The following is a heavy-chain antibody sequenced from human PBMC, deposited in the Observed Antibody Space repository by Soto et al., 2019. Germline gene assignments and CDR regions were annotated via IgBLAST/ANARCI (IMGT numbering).Heavy chain of an antibody. CDR1: GFTFSSYA. D-gene: IGHD5-12*01. V-gene: IGHV3-23*01. CDR3: ATSGYSGYDFFDY. Sequence: GGSLRLSCAASGFTFSSYAMSWVRQAPGKGLEWVSAISGSGGSTYYADSVKGRFTISRDNSKNTLYLQMNSLRAEDTAVYYCATSGYSGYDFFDYWGQGTLVTVSS. J-gene: IGHJ4*02. CDR2: ISGSGGST.